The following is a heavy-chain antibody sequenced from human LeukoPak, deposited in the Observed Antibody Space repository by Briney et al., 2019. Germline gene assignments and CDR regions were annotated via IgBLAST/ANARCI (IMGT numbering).Heavy chain of an antibody. CDR2: MNSNSGNT. CDR3: ARGESSSWYD. CDR1: GYTFTSYD. V-gene: IGHV1-8*01. Sequence: ASVKVSCKASGYTFTSYDINWVRQATGQGLEWMGWMNSNSGNTGYAQKFQGRVTMTRNTSISTAYMGLSSLRSEDTAVYYCARGESSSWYDWGQGTLVTVSS. J-gene: IGHJ4*02. D-gene: IGHD6-13*01.